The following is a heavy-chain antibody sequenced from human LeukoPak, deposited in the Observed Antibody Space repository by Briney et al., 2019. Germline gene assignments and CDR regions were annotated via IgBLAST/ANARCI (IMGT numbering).Heavy chain of an antibody. CDR2: INPNSGGT. J-gene: IGHJ4*02. D-gene: IGHD6-6*01. Sequence: ASVKVSCKASGYTFTSYGISWVRQAPGQGLEWMGWINPNSGGTNYAQKFQGWVTMTRDTSISTAYMELSRLRSDDTAVYFCARGDLIAALGYWGQGTLVTVSS. CDR1: GYTFTSYG. CDR3: ARGDLIAALGY. V-gene: IGHV1-2*04.